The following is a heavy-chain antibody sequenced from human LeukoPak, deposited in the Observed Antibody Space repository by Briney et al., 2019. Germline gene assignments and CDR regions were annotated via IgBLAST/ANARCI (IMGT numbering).Heavy chain of an antibody. CDR1: GFTFTDYW. D-gene: IGHD6-13*01. CDR3: ARDGTAAGLYFDL. J-gene: IGHJ4*01. CDR2: VRQDGSEK. V-gene: IGHV3-7*01. Sequence: GGSLRLSCEVSGFTFTDYWMNWVRQAPGKGPEWVASVRQDGSEKTYVDSVKGRFTISRDNTKNSLSLQLNGLRAEDTAVYYCARDGTAAGLYFDLWGQGTLVTVSS.